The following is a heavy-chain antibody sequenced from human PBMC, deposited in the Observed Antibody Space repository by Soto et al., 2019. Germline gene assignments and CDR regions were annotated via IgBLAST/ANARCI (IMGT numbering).Heavy chain of an antibody. V-gene: IGHV1-8*01. J-gene: IGHJ6*02. CDR2: MNPNSGNT. D-gene: IGHD3-10*01. CDR3: ARGSKRKTYYYGSASNGYYYGMDV. CDR1: GYTFTSYD. Sequence: ASVKVSCKASGYTFTSYDINWVRQATGQGLEWMGWMNPNSGNTGYAQKFQGRVTMTRNTSISTAYMELSSLRSEDTAVYYCARGSKRKTYYYGSASNGYYYGMDVWGQGTTVTVS.